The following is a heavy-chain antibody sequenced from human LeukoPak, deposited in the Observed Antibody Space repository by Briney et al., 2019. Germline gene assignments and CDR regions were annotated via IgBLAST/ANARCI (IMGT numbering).Heavy chain of an antibody. CDR3: ARDCPFGGGSCSYDY. CDR2: IYTSGST. D-gene: IGHD2-15*01. V-gene: IGHV4-4*07. Sequence: SETLSLTCTVSGGSISSYYWSWIRQPAGKGLEWIGRIYTSGSTNYNPSLKSRVTISVDTSKNQFSLKLSSVTAADTAVYYCARDCPFGGGSCSYDYWGQGTLVTVSS. CDR1: GGSISSYY. J-gene: IGHJ4*02.